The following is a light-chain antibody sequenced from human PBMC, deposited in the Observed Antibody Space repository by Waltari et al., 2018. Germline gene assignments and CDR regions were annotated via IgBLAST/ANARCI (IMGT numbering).Light chain of an antibody. V-gene: IGKV1-39*01. CDR1: ENVNNY. Sequence: DIQMTQSPSSLSASVGDRVTITCRASENVNNYLNWYQQRPGKAPKRLIYKASSLQSGVPSRFSGSGSGTDYTFTISSLKSEDVATYYCQQGYGTPLTFGGGTKVEIK. J-gene: IGKJ4*01. CDR2: KAS. CDR3: QQGYGTPLT.